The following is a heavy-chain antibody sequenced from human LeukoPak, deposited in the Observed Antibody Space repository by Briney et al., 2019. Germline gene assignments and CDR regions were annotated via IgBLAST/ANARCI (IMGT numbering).Heavy chain of an antibody. Sequence: ASVKVSCKASGGTFSSYAISWVRQAPGQGPEWMGGIIPIFGTAIYAQKFQGRVTITADESTSTAYMELSSLRSEDTAVYYCARGRPSYGSMDFDYWGQGTLVTVSS. CDR3: ARGRPSYGSMDFDY. J-gene: IGHJ4*02. D-gene: IGHD3-10*01. CDR2: IIPIFGTA. V-gene: IGHV1-69*13. CDR1: GGTFSSYA.